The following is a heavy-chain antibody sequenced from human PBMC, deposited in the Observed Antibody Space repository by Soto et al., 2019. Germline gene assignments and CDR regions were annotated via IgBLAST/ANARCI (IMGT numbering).Heavy chain of an antibody. V-gene: IGHV3-23*01. CDR2: LGGGGDT. D-gene: IGHD3-9*01. CDR1: GFTFGTYT. J-gene: IGHJ4*02. CDR3: TKDRHPDGIWTFDF. Sequence: GGSLRLSCAASGFTFGTYTMNWVRQAPGKGLEWVSALGGGGDTHYAESVKGRFTISRDYSKNILLLQMNSLRNEDSAIYYCTKDRHPDGIWTFDFWGQGTLVTVSS.